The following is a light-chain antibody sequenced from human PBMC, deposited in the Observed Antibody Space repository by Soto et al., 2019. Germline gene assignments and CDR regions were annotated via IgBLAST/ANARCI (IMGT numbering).Light chain of an antibody. CDR2: AAS. J-gene: IGKJ4*01. V-gene: IGKV1-39*01. CDR3: QQSYSTPNT. Sequence: DIQITQSPSSLYASVGDRVTITCRSSQSISSYLNWYQQKPGKAPKLLIYAASSLQSGVPSRFSGSGSGTDFTLTISSLQPEDFATYYCQQSYSTPNTFGGGTKVDIK. CDR1: QSISSY.